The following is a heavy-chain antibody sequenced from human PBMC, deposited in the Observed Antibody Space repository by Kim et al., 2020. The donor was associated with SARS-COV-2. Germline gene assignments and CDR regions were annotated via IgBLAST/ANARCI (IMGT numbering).Heavy chain of an antibody. J-gene: IGHJ4*02. CDR2: ISSSSSYI. Sequence: GGSLRLSCAASGFTFSSYSMNWVRQAPGKGLEWVSSISSSSSYIYYADSVKGRFTISRDNAKNSLYLQMNSLRAEDTAVYYCARDRDQLLNSFDYWGQGTLVTVSS. V-gene: IGHV3-21*01. CDR1: GFTFSSYS. D-gene: IGHD2-2*01. CDR3: ARDRDQLLNSFDY.